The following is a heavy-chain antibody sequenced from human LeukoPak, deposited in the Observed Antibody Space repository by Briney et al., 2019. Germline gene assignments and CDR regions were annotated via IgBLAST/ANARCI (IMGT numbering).Heavy chain of an antibody. Sequence: ASVKVSCKASGYTFTSYGISWVRQAPGQGLEWMGWISAYNGNTNYAQKLQGRVTMTRNTSISTAYMELSSLTSEDTAVYYCVGAAHWGQGTLVTVSS. V-gene: IGHV1-18*01. CDR3: VGAAH. D-gene: IGHD4/OR15-4a*01. J-gene: IGHJ4*02. CDR1: GYTFTSYG. CDR2: ISAYNGNT.